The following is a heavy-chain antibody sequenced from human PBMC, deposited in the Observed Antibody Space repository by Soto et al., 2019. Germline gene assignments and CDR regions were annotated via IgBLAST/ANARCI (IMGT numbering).Heavy chain of an antibody. CDR2: IYYSGST. Sequence: PSEILSLTCTVSGGSISSSSYYWGWIRQPRGKGLEWIGSIYYSGSTYYNPSLKSRVTISVATSKNQLSLKLSHVTAADTAGSYCARCFPYSNVNSCGEWLSHNWFEPWGQGTPVPVS. CDR1: GGSISSSSYY. J-gene: IGHJ5*02. CDR3: ARCFPYSNVNSCGEWLSHNWFEP. V-gene: IGHV4-39*01. D-gene: IGHD3-3*01.